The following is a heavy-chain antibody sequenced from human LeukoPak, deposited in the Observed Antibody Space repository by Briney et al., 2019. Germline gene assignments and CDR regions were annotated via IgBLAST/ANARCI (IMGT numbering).Heavy chain of an antibody. CDR3: ARFGYSGWNLEY. CDR2: INQGGSVK. V-gene: IGHV3-7*01. Sequence: PGGSLRLSCAASAFTFSDNYLSWIRQAPGKGLEWVANINQGGSVKYYVDSVKGRFTISRDDAKSSLYVQMNSLRDEDTAVYYCARFGYSGWNLEYWGQGTLVTVSS. D-gene: IGHD5-12*01. J-gene: IGHJ4*02. CDR1: AFTFSDNY.